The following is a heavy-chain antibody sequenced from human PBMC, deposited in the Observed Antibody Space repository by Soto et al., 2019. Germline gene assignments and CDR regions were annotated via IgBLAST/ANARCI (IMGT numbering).Heavy chain of an antibody. J-gene: IGHJ4*02. D-gene: IGHD5-18*01. CDR1: GYTFTSYG. CDR2: ISAYNGNT. CDR3: ARRGYSYGYVDIDY. Sequence: ASVKVSCKASGYTFTSYGISWVRQAPGQGLEWMGWISAYNGNTNYAQKFQGRVTITRDTSASTAYMELSSLRSEDTAVYYCARRGYSYGYVDIDYWGQGTLVTVSS. V-gene: IGHV1-18*01.